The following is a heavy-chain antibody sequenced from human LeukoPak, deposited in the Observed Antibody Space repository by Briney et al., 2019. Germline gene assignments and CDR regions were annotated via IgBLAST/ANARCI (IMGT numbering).Heavy chain of an antibody. CDR3: ARRVDYDFWNGPHNWFDP. CDR2: IYPGDSDT. J-gene: IGHJ5*02. CDR1: GYSFTSYW. D-gene: IGHD3-3*01. Sequence: GESLKISCKGSGYSFTSYWIGWVRQMPGKGLEWMGTIYPGDSDTRYSPSFQGQVTISADKSISTAYLQWSSLKASDTAMYYCARRVDYDFWNGPHNWFDPWGQGTLVTVSS. V-gene: IGHV5-51*01.